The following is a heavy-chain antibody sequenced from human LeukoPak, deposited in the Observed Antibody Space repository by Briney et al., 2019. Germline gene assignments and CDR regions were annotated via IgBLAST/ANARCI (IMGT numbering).Heavy chain of an antibody. D-gene: IGHD2-21*02. CDR1: GFTFSSCA. V-gene: IGHV3-23*01. CDR3: AKPAYCGGDCSTFYFDY. CDR2: ISGSGGST. J-gene: IGHJ4*02. Sequence: PGGSLRLSCAASGFTFSSCAMSWVRQAPGKGLEWVSGISGSGGSTYYADSVKGRFTISRDNSKNTLYLQMNSLRAEDTAVYYCAKPAYCGGDCSTFYFDYWGQATLVTVSS.